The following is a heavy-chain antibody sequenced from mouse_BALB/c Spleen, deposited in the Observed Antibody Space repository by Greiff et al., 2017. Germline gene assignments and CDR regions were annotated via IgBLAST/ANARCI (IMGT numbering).Heavy chain of an antibody. D-gene: IGHD2-14*01. CDR3: ARGHRRYDEDYAMDY. V-gene: IGHV5-6-5*01. CDR2: ISSGGST. J-gene: IGHJ4*01. CDR1: GFTFSSYA. Sequence: EVMLVESGGGLVKPGGSLKLSCAASGFTFSSYAMSWVRQTPEKRLEWVASISSGGSTYYPDSVKGRFTISRDNARNILYLQMSSLRSEDTAMYYCARGHRRYDEDYAMDYWGQGTSVTVSS.